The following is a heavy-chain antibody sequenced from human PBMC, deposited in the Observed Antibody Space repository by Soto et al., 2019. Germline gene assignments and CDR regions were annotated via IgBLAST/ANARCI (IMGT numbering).Heavy chain of an antibody. CDR2: VYYSGST. CDR1: GGSISSGDYH. CDR3: DRVHAGYDLDV. V-gene: IGHV4-30-4*01. J-gene: IGHJ6*02. D-gene: IGHD1-20*01. Sequence: QVQLQESGPGLVKPSQTLSLICTVSGGSISSGDYHWSWIRQPPGKGLEWIGYVYYSGSTYYNPSLNSRVTISVDTSKNQFALKLSSVTAADTAVYYCDRVHAGYDLDVWGQGTTVTVSS.